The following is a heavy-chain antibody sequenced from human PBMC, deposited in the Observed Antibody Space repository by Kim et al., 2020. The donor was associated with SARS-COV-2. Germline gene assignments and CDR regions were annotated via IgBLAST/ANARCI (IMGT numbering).Heavy chain of an antibody. CDR3: ARVGIGWIDY. D-gene: IGHD6-19*01. V-gene: IGHV1-46*01. J-gene: IGHJ4*02. Sequence: STSYAQKFQGRVTMTRDTSTSTVYMELSSLRSEDTAVYYCARVGIGWIDYWGQGTLVTVSS. CDR2: ST.